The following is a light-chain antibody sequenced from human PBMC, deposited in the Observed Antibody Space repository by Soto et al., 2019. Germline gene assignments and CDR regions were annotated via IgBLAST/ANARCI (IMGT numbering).Light chain of an antibody. Sequence: QSALTQPASVSGSPGQSITISCTGTSSDVGGYNYVSWYQQHPGKAPKLMIYDVSNRPSGVSNRFSGSKSGNTASLTISGLPAEDDADYCCSSARSSSTWVFGAGTKLTVL. CDR3: SSARSSSTWV. J-gene: IGLJ1*01. CDR2: DVS. V-gene: IGLV2-14*01. CDR1: SSDVGGYNY.